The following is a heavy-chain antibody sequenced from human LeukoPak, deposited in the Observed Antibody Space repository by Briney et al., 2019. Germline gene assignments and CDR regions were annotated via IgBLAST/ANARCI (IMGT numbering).Heavy chain of an antibody. Sequence: GGSLRLSCAASGFTFDDYAMTWVGQAPGRARGGASGISWNSGSVGYADSVKGRFTISRDNAKNSLYLQMNSLRPEDMALYYCAKAAMAGTGFDCWGQGTLVTVSS. D-gene: IGHD6-19*01. V-gene: IGHV3-9*03. CDR2: ISWNSGSV. CDR1: GFTFDDYA. J-gene: IGHJ4*02. CDR3: AKAAMAGTGFDC.